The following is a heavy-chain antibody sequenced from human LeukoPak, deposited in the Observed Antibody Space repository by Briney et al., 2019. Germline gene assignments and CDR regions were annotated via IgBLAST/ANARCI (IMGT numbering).Heavy chain of an antibody. CDR3: ARDRSGIDY. Sequence: GSLRLSCAASGFTFNDYAMHWVRQLPGKGLECVALINGGGDKTYYADSVKGRFTISRDNSKNTLYLQMNSLRAEDTAVYYCARDRSGIDYWGQGTLVTVSS. CDR2: INGGGDKT. V-gene: IGHV3-43*02. J-gene: IGHJ4*02. D-gene: IGHD1-26*01. CDR1: GFTFNDYA.